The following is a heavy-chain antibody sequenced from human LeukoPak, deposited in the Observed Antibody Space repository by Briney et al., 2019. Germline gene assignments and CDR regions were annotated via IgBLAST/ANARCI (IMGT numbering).Heavy chain of an antibody. CDR1: GYTFTNYG. V-gene: IGHV1-18*01. J-gene: IGHJ6*02. CDR3: AREGYCSSTSCDVYGLDV. CDR2: ISAYNGNT. D-gene: IGHD2-2*01. Sequence: GASVKVPCKASGYTFTNYGISWVRQAPGQGLEWMGWISAYNGNTNHAQKLQGRVTMTTDTSTSTAYMDLRSLRSDDTAVYYCAREGYCSSTSCDVYGLDVWGQGTTVTVSS.